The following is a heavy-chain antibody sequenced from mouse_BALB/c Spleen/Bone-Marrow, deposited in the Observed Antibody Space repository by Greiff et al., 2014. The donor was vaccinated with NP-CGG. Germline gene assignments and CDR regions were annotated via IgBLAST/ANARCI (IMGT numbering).Heavy chain of an antibody. J-gene: IGHJ2*01. Sequence: DVQLVESGGGLVQPGGSLKLSCAASGFTFSSYTMSWVRQTPEKRLEWVAYISNGGGSTYYPDTVKGRFTISRDNAKNTLYLQMSSLKSEDTAMYYCARHGGGRGYYFDYWGQGTTLTVSS. V-gene: IGHV5-12-2*01. CDR2: ISNGGGST. CDR1: GFTFSSYT. CDR3: ARHGGGRGYYFDY. D-gene: IGHD1-1*02.